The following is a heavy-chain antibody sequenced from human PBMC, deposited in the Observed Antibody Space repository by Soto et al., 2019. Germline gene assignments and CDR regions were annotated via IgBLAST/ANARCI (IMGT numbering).Heavy chain of an antibody. CDR3: ARVLVGATSRYYYYYGMDV. V-gene: IGHV3-74*01. CDR2: INSDGSST. D-gene: IGHD1-26*01. CDR1: GFTFSSYW. Sequence: GGSLRLSCAAFGFTFSSYWMHWVRQAPGKGLVWVSRINSDGSSTSYADSVKGRFTISRDNAKNTLYLQMNSLRAEDTAVYYCARVLVGATSRYYYYYGMDVWGQGTTVTVSS. J-gene: IGHJ6*02.